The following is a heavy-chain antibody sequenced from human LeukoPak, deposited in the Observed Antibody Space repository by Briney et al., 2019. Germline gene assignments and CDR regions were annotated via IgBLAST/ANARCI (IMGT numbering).Heavy chain of an antibody. Sequence: ASVKVSCRASGYTFTSYGVSWVRQAPGQGLEWIGWISAYNGKTNYAHKVQGRVTMTTDTSTSTAYMELRSLRSDDTAVYYCARDRACDFWSGEDDGFDIWGQGTMVTVSS. CDR1: GYTFTSYG. V-gene: IGHV1-18*01. J-gene: IGHJ3*02. D-gene: IGHD3-3*01. CDR3: ARDRACDFWSGEDDGFDI. CDR2: ISAYNGKT.